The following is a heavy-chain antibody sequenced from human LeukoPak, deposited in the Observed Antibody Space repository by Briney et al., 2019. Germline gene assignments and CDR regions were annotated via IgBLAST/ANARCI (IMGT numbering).Heavy chain of an antibody. CDR1: GYTFTGYY. D-gene: IGHD3-3*01. Sequence: ASVKVSCKASGYTFTGYYLHWVRQAPGQGLEWMGWINPNSGGTNYAQKFQGRVTMTRDTSISTAYMELSRLRSDDTAVYYCARGFYYDFWSGYPPEVYFDYCGQGTLVTVSS. CDR2: INPNSGGT. CDR3: ARGFYYDFWSGYPPEVYFDY. V-gene: IGHV1-2*02. J-gene: IGHJ4*02.